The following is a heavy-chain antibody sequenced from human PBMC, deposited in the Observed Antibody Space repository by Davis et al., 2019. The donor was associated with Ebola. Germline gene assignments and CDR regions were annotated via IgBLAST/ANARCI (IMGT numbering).Heavy chain of an antibody. CDR3: ARANWGSADY. Sequence: GESLKISCAVSGFTFSHYWMSWVRQAPGKGLEWVANIDQDGSDKYYVDSVKGRFTISRDNTKKSLYLQMNSLRVEDTAVYYCARANWGSADYWGQGTQVTVSS. CDR2: IDQDGSDK. CDR1: GFTFSHYW. V-gene: IGHV3-7*01. J-gene: IGHJ4*02. D-gene: IGHD7-27*01.